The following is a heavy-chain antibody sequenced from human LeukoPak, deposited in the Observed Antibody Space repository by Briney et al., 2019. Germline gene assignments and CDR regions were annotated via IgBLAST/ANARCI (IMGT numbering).Heavy chain of an antibody. CDR2: IYYSGGT. D-gene: IGHD3-10*01. CDR3: AREERELLIFEN. Sequence: SETLSLTCTVSGGSISSYYWSWIRQPPGKGLEWIGYIYYSGGTLYNPSLKSRVTISVDTSKNQFSLKLSSVTAADTAVYYCAREERELLIFENWGQGTLVTVSS. V-gene: IGHV4-59*12. CDR1: GGSISSYY. J-gene: IGHJ4*02.